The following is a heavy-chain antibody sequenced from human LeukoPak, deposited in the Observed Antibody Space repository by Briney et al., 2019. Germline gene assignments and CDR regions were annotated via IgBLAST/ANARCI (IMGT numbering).Heavy chain of an antibody. CDR2: ISNDGSNK. Sequence: GGSLRLSCAASGFTFSSYAMHWVRQAPGKGLEWVAVISNDGSNKYYADSVKGRFTISRDNSKNTLYLQMNRLRAEDTAVYYFARGDYDFWNGPRGVYYYYYGMDVWGQGTTVTVSS. CDR3: ARGDYDFWNGPRGVYYYYYGMDV. D-gene: IGHD3-3*01. CDR1: GFTFSSYA. V-gene: IGHV3-30-3*01. J-gene: IGHJ6*02.